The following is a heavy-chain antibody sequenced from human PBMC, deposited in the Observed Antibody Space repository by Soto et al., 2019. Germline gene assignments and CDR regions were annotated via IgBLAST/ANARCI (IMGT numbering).Heavy chain of an antibody. CDR2: ISMDGNDK. CDR1: GFTFNAYA. J-gene: IGHJ6*02. Sequence: QEQLVESGGGVVQPRRSLRLSCAASGFTFNAYAMYWVRRAPGRGLEWVALISMDGNDKYFADSVKGRFTISRDNSKHTWFLQMNSWGLEDTALYSCAKGGFYSGMAVWGQGPTATVSS. V-gene: IGHV3-30-3*01. CDR3: AKGGFYSGMAV. D-gene: IGHD2-21*01.